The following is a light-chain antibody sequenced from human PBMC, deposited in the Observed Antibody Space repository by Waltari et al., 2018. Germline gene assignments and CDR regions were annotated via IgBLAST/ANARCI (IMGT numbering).Light chain of an antibody. CDR2: KAS. Sequence: DIQMTQSPSTLSASVGDRVTITCRASQSISSWLAWYQQKPGKAPKLLIYKASSLESGVPSRFSGSGSGTEFTLTISSLQSEDFGVYYCHQYNYWPPAYTFGQGTKLEIK. CDR1: QSISSW. J-gene: IGKJ2*01. V-gene: IGKV1-5*03. CDR3: HQYNYWPPAYT.